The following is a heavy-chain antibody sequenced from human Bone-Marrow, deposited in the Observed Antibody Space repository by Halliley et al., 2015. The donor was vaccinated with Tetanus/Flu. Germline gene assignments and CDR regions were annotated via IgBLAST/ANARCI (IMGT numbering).Heavy chain of an antibody. CDR3: ARAYASGRQEY. V-gene: IGHV4-4*02. J-gene: IGHJ4*02. D-gene: IGHD3-10*01. Sequence: EWIGEGKRTGRTDGNPSQKSRFSMSIDKSKNQFSLTLASVTAADTAVYYCARAYASGRQEYWGQGILVTVSS. CDR2: GKRTGRT.